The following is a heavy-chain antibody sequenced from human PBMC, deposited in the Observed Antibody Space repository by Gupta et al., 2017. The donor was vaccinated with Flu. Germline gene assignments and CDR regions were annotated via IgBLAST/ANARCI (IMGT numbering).Heavy chain of an antibody. CDR2: ISSSGTTI. CDR3: ARDRGVVITDYYYGLDV. CDR1: GFTFSYYS. V-gene: IGHV3-48*02. Sequence: EVQLVESGGGLAQPGGSLRLSCAASGFTFSYYSINWVRQVPGKGLEWLSYISSSGTTIYYADSVKGRFTISRDNAKNSLYLQMNSLRDEDTAVYYCARDRGVVITDYYYGLDVWGQGTTVTVSS. D-gene: IGHD3-3*01. J-gene: IGHJ6*02.